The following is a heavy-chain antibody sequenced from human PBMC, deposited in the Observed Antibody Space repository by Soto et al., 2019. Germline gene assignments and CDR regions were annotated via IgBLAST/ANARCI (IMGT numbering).Heavy chain of an antibody. CDR2: ISYDGSNK. Sequence: LRLSCAASGFTFSSYAMHWVRQAPGKGLEWVAVISYDGSNKYYADSVKGRFTISRDNSKNTLYLQMNSLRAEDTAVYYCARDEGYYDSSGYPDYWGQGTLVTVSS. V-gene: IGHV3-30-3*01. CDR3: ARDEGYYDSSGYPDY. J-gene: IGHJ4*02. D-gene: IGHD3-22*01. CDR1: GFTFSSYA.